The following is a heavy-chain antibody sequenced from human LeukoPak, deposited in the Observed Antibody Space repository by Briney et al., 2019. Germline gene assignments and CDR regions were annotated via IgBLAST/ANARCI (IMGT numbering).Heavy chain of an antibody. Sequence: KSSETLSLTCTVSGGSISSSSYYWGWIRQPPGKGLEWIGSIYYSGSTNYNPSLKSRVTISVDTSKNQFSLRLSSVTAADTAVYYCARGTMRGFGELLAPNFDYWGQGTLVTVSS. CDR3: ARGTMRGFGELLAPNFDY. D-gene: IGHD3-10*01. V-gene: IGHV4-39*07. J-gene: IGHJ4*02. CDR2: IYYSGST. CDR1: GGSISSSSYY.